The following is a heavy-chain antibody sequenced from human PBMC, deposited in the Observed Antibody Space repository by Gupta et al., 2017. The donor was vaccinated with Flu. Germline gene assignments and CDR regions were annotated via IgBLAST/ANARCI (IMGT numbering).Heavy chain of an antibody. CDR3: AKSIRLEEAAFDY. J-gene: IGHJ4*02. CDR2: ISYDGSNK. Sequence: SSYGMHWVRQAPGKGLEWVAVISYDGSNKYYADSVKGRFTISRDNSKNTLYLQMNSLRAEDTAVYYCAKSIRLEEAAFDYWGQGTLVTVSS. CDR1: SSYG. D-gene: IGHD1-1*01. V-gene: IGHV3-30*18.